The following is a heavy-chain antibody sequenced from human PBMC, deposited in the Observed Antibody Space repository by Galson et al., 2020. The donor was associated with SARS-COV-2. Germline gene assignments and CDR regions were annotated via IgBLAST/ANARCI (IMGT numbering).Heavy chain of an antibody. CDR1: RGALSSYH. CDR3: ARGPWELDS. V-gene: IGHV4-59*01. J-gene: IGHJ4*02. CDR2: IYYRGTT. Sequence: SVTLSLTCSVPRGALSSYHWSWIRQPPGRGLEWIGYIYYRGTTNYNPSLKSRVTMSVDTSKSQFYLSLASVTAADTAVYFCARGPWELDSWGQGILVTVS. D-gene: IGHD1-26*01.